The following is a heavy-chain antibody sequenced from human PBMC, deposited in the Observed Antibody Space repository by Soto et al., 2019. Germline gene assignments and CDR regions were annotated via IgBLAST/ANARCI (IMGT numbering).Heavy chain of an antibody. CDR1: GFTFSSYW. J-gene: IGHJ3*01. D-gene: IGHD3-16*01. Sequence: PGGSLRLSCVASGFTFSSYWMSWVRQAPGKWLEWVANIKQDGSGTNYVDSVKGRFTISRDNTNNLVYLQMNSLRGDDTAVYLWSRPTRGGMVTQDWASNTACRVGGKGXMVT. CDR2: IKQDGSGT. V-gene: IGHV3-7*03. CDR3: SRPTRGGMVTQDWASNTACRV.